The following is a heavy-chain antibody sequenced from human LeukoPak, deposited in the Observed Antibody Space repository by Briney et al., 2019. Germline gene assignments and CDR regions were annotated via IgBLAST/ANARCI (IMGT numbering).Heavy chain of an antibody. J-gene: IGHJ4*02. CDR1: GFTFSSYG. CDR2: IWYDGSNK. V-gene: IGHV3-33*01. D-gene: IGHD3-22*01. Sequence: GGSLRLSCAASGFTFSSYGMHWVRQAPGKGLEWVAVIWYDGSNKYYADSVKGRFTISRDNSKNTLYLQMNSLRAEDTAVYYCARHNYDSNGYYYFDYWGQGTLVTVSS. CDR3: ARHNYDSNGYYYFDY.